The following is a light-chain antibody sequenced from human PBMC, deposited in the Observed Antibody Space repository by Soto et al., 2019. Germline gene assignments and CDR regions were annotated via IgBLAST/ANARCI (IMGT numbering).Light chain of an antibody. Sequence: EILMTQSPATLSVSPGDRATLSCRPSQSVSTNLAWYQQRPGQAPRLLIYGASTRATGIPARFSGSGCGTEFTLTLSSLQSDDFAVYYCQQYTNRPPWTFGQGTKVDLK. CDR2: GAS. CDR1: QSVSTN. J-gene: IGKJ1*01. V-gene: IGKV3-15*01. CDR3: QQYTNRPPWT.